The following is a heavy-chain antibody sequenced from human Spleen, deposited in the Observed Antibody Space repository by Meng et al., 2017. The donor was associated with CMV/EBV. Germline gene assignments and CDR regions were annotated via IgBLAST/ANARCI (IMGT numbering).Heavy chain of an antibody. V-gene: IGHV3-66*02. CDR2: VYHGGTT. J-gene: IGHJ4*02. CDR3: ARGRYGSELF. CDR1: GFTVGSNY. Sequence: GRSLRLSCVASGFTVGSNYLTWVRQAPGKGLAWVSLVYHGGTTKYADSVKGRFTISTDNSENTLHLLMTSLRTEDTATYYCARGRYGSELFWGRGTLVTVSS. D-gene: IGHD3-10*01.